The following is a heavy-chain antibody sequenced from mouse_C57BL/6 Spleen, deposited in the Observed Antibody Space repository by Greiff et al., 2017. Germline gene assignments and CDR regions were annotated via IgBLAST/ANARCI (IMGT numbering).Heavy chain of an antibody. CDR1: GFTFSNYW. D-gene: IGHD1-1*01. J-gene: IGHJ2*01. Sequence: EVKLMESGGGLVQPGGSMKLSCVASGFTFSNYWMNWVRQSPEKGLEWVAQIRLKSDNYATHYAESVKGRFTISRDDSKSSVYLQMNNLRAEDTGIYYCIYYYGSSSYYFDYWGQGTTLTVSS. CDR3: IYYYGSSSYYFDY. CDR2: IRLKSDNYAT. V-gene: IGHV6-3*01.